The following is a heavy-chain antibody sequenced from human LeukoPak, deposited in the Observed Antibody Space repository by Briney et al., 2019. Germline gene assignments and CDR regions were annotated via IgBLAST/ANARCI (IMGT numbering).Heavy chain of an antibody. J-gene: IGHJ5*02. V-gene: IGHV4-39*01. CDR1: GGSISSSSYY. CDR3: ARANYDSSGYYYVDWFDP. Sequence: SETLSLTCTVSGGSISSSSYYWGWIRQPPGKGLEWIGSIYYSGSTYYNPSLKSRVTISVDTSKNQFSLKLSSVTAADTAVYYCARANYDSSGYYYVDWFDPWGQGTLVTVSS. D-gene: IGHD3-22*01. CDR2: IYYSGST.